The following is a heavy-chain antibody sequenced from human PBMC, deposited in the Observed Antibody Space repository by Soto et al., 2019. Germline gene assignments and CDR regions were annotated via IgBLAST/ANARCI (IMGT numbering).Heavy chain of an antibody. CDR3: ARARSTAAGLFDY. CDR2: IYNSGST. D-gene: IGHD6-13*01. CDR1: GGSISSVGYY. J-gene: IGHJ4*02. Sequence: PSETLSLTCTVSGGSISSVGYYWSWIRQHPGKGLEWIGYIYNSGSTHYNPSLKSRITMSVDTSKNQFSLKLSSVTVADTAVYYCARARSTAAGLFDYWGLGTLVTVSS. V-gene: IGHV4-31*03.